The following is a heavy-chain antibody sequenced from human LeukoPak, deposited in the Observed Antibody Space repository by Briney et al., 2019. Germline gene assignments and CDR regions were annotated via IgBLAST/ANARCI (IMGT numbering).Heavy chain of an antibody. D-gene: IGHD5-12*01. V-gene: IGHV3-23*01. CDR2: ISGTAFST. CDR1: GFTFSSYG. Sequence: PGGSLRLSCAASGFTFSSYGMSWVRQAPGKGLEWVSIISGTAFSTYYADSVRGRFTISRDNSKNTLYLQMNSLRAEGTAVYYCAKDTGSGYDYFSYYFDYWGQGTLVTVSS. CDR3: AKDTGSGYDYFSYYFDY. J-gene: IGHJ4*02.